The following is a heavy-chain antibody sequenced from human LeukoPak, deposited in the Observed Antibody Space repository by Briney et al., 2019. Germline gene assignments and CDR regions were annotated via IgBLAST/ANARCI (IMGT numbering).Heavy chain of an antibody. Sequence: GGSLRLSCAASGFTFSSYAMSWVRQAPGKGLEWVSAISGSGGSTYYADSVKGRFTTSRDNSKNTLYLQMNSLRAEDTAVYYCAKRSYSSGCYTYFDYWGQGTLVTVSS. J-gene: IGHJ4*02. CDR3: AKRSYSSGCYTYFDY. CDR1: GFTFSSYA. CDR2: ISGSGGST. V-gene: IGHV3-23*01. D-gene: IGHD6-19*01.